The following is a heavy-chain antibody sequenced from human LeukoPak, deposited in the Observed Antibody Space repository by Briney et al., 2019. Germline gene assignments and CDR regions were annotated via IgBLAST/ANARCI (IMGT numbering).Heavy chain of an antibody. CDR1: GYTFTDFG. CDR3: TRDLGEALAGTSSLLDY. CDR2: ISAYNGDI. V-gene: IGHV1-18*01. Sequence: GASVKVSCKASGYTFTDFGISWVRQAPGQGLEWMGWISAYNGDIKYAQKFQGGVAMTTDTSTSTAYMELRSLGSDDTAVFYCTRDLGEALAGTSSLLDYWGQGTLVTVSS. J-gene: IGHJ4*02. D-gene: IGHD6-19*01.